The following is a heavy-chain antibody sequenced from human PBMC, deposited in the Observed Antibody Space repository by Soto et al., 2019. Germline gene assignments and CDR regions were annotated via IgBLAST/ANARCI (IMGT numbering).Heavy chain of an antibody. CDR3: ARGCSGPPWWYVLDI. D-gene: IGHD2-15*01. J-gene: IGHJ3*02. V-gene: IGHV1-18*04. Sequence: QAQLVQSGAEVKKPGASVKVSCKASGYTFSNYGINWVRQAPGQGLEWVGWISAYNGDTNYAHKLQGRVTMTTDTSTKTAYRGRRSLRSDDTAVYYWARGCSGPPWWYVLDIGGQGKMVPVSS. CDR2: ISAYNGDT. CDR1: GYTFSNYG.